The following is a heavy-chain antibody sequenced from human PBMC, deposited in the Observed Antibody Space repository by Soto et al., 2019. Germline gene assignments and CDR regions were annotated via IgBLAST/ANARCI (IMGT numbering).Heavy chain of an antibody. Sequence: GGSLRLSCAASGFTFSNALMSWVRQAPGKXLEWVGRIKSITDGGTTGYTAPVKGRFTISRDDSKNTLYLEMNSLKTEDTALYYCTTHSADIVGAPATYRLDGLGQGTTVTVSS. CDR1: GFTFSNAL. CDR3: TTHSADIVGAPATYRLDG. V-gene: IGHV3-15*01. CDR2: IKSITDGGTT. J-gene: IGHJ6*02. D-gene: IGHD2-2*01.